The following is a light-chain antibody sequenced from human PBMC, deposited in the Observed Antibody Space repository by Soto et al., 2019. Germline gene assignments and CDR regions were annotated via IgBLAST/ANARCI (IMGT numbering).Light chain of an antibody. J-gene: IGLJ2*01. CDR3: GTWDSSLGAVV. CDR1: SSNIGNNY. Sequence: QSVLTQPPSVSAAPGQKVTFSCSGSSSNIGNNYVYWYQHLPGAAPKLFIYDNAKRPSGIPDRFSGSKSGTSATLGITGLQTGDEAEYYCGTWDSSLGAVVFGGGTKLTVL. CDR2: DNA. V-gene: IGLV1-51*01.